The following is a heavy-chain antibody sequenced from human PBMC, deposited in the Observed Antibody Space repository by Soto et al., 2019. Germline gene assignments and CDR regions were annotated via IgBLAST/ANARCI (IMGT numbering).Heavy chain of an antibody. D-gene: IGHD6-13*01. CDR1: GYTFTGYY. J-gene: IGHJ4*02. CDR2: INPNSGGT. CDR3: ARNLNSSWTGDFDY. V-gene: IGHV1-2*04. Sequence: QVQLVQSGAEVKKPGASVKVSCKASGYTFTGYYLHWVRQAPGQGLEWMGWINPNSGGTNYAQKFQGWSTMTRDTSISTAYMELSRLRSDDTAVYHCARNLNSSWTGDFDYWGQGTLVTVSS.